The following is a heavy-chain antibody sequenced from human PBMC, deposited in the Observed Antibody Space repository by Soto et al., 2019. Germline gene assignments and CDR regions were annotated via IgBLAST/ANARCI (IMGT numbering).Heavy chain of an antibody. V-gene: IGHV3-48*03. CDR3: ATYPWGSSIDY. D-gene: IGHD3-16*01. Sequence: GGSLRLSCSASGLTFSSSEMIWVRQAPGQGLEWISYISNSGITRYYADSVKGRFAISRDNAKNSVYLQMNHLGAEDTAVYYCATYPWGSSIDYWGQGTLVTVSS. J-gene: IGHJ4*02. CDR2: ISNSGITR. CDR1: GLTFSSSE.